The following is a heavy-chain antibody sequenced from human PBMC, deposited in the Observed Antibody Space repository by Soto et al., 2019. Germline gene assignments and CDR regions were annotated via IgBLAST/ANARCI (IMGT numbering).Heavy chain of an antibody. D-gene: IGHD2-21*02. V-gene: IGHV3-33*01. J-gene: IGHJ4*02. Sequence: QVQLVESGGGVVQPGRSLRLSCAASGFTFSSYGMHWFRKAPVKGLEWMAVIWYDGSNKYYGDSVKGRFTISRDNSKNTLYLQMNSLRAEDTAVYYCARYGGHSLDYWGQGALVTVSS. CDR2: IWYDGSNK. CDR3: ARYGGHSLDY. CDR1: GFTFSSYG.